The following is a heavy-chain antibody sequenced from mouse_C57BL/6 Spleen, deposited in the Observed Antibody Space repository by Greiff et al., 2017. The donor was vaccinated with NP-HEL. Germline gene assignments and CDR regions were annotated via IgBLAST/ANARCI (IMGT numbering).Heavy chain of an antibody. J-gene: IGHJ3*01. CDR1: GYTFTDYY. V-gene: IGHV1-26*01. Sequence: EVQLQQSGPELVKPGASVKISCKASGYTFTDYYMNWVKQSHGKSLEWIGDINPNNGGTSYNQKFKGKATLTVDKSSSTAYMELRSLTSEDSAVYYCARSMVYDYDGRFAYWGQGTLVTVSA. CDR2: INPNNGGT. D-gene: IGHD2-4*01. CDR3: ARSMVYDYDGRFAY.